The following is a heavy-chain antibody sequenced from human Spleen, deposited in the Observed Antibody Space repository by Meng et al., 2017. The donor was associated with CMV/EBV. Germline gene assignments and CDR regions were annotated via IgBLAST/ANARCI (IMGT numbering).Heavy chain of an antibody. D-gene: IGHD2-2*01. J-gene: IGHJ5*02. CDR3: AREDGCSSTSCLESNWFDP. CDR2: ISSSGSTI. Sequence: GGSLRLSCAASGFTFSSYEMNWVRQAPGKGLEWVSYISSSGSTIYYADSVKGRFTISRDNAKNSLYLQMNSPGAEDTAVYYCAREDGCSSTSCLESNWFDPWGQGTLVTVSS. CDR1: GFTFSSYE. V-gene: IGHV3-48*03.